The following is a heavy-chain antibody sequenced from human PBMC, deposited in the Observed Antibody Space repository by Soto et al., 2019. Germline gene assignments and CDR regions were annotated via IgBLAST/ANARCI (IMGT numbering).Heavy chain of an antibody. CDR1: GFTFSSYA. J-gene: IGHJ4*02. CDR2: ISASGGST. CDR3: AKRMATMRAFDY. Sequence: PGGSLRLSCAASGFTFSSYAMSWVRQAPGKGLEWVSSISASGGSTYYADSVKGRFTISRDNSKNTLYLQMNSLRAEDTAVYYCAKRMATMRAFDYWAQGTLVTVSS. V-gene: IGHV3-23*01. D-gene: IGHD5-12*01.